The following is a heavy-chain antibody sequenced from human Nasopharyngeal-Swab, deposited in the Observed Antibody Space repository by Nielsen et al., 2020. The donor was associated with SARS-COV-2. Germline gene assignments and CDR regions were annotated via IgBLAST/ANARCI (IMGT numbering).Heavy chain of an antibody. V-gene: IGHV3-33*01. D-gene: IGHD4-17*01. Sequence: WIRQPPGKGLEWVAVIWYDGSNKYYADSAKGRFSISRDSSKNTLYLQMDSLRGEDTAVYYCARDAPAHYGAFYWGRGTRVTVSS. CDR3: ARDAPAHYGAFY. J-gene: IGHJ4*02. CDR2: IWYDGSNK.